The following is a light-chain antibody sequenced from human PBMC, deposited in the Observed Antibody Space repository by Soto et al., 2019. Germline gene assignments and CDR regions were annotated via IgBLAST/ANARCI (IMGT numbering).Light chain of an antibody. Sequence: DIVMTQSPDSLAVSLGERATIDCKSSQNILYSSNNKNYLAWYQQKPGQPPRLLFYWASTRESGVHDRFSGSGSAAHFTLTINGLQPEDVAVYYCQQYYGSPWTFGQGTKVEVK. V-gene: IGKV4-1*01. CDR3: QQYYGSPWT. CDR2: WAS. CDR1: QNILYSSNNKNY. J-gene: IGKJ1*01.